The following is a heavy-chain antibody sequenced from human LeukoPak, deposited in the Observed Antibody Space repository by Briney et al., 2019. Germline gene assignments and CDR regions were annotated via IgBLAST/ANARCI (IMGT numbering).Heavy chain of an antibody. J-gene: IGHJ4*02. Sequence: GGSLRLSCAASGFTFSSYAMIWVRQAPGKGLEWVSAISGSGGSTYYADSVKGRFTISRDNSKNTLYLQMNSLRAEDTAVYYCAKAKDYYDSSGYYYSYWGQGTLVTVSS. CDR3: AKAKDYYDSSGYYYSY. CDR1: GFTFSSYA. CDR2: ISGSGGST. V-gene: IGHV3-23*01. D-gene: IGHD3-22*01.